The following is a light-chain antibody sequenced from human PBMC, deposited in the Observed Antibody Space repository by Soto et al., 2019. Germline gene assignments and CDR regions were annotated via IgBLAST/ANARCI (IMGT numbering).Light chain of an antibody. J-gene: IGLJ1*01. CDR1: SSVVGAYNY. Sequence: QSALTQPASVSGSPGQSITISCTGTSSVVGAYNYVSWFQQHPGKAPTLIISEVSNRPSGVSNRFSGSKSGNAASLTISGLQAEDEADYFCFSFTTDWTHVFGTGTKLTVL. CDR3: FSFTTDWTHV. V-gene: IGLV2-14*01. CDR2: EVS.